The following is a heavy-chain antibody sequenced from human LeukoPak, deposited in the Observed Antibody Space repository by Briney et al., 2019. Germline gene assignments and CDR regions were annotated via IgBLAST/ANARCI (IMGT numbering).Heavy chain of an antibody. CDR3: AELGITMIGGV. V-gene: IGHV3-48*03. CDR2: ISSSGSTI. J-gene: IGHJ6*04. D-gene: IGHD3-10*02. Sequence: GGSLRLSCAASGFTFSSYAMNWVRQAPGKGLEWVSYISSSGSTIYYADSVKGRFTISRDNAKNPLYLQMNSLRAEDTAVYYCAELGITMIGGVWGKGTTVTISS. CDR1: GFTFSSYA.